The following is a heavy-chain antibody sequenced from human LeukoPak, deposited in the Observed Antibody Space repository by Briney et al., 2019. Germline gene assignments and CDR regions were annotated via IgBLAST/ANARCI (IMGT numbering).Heavy chain of an antibody. CDR1: GFTFSSYS. Sequence: GGSLRLSCAASGFTFSSYSMNWVRQAPGKGLEWVSSISSSSSYIYYADSVKGRFTISRDNAKNSLYLQMNSLRAEDTAAYYCARGTIVSGYYFDYWGQGTLVTVSS. J-gene: IGHJ4*02. CDR3: ARGTIVSGYYFDY. V-gene: IGHV3-21*01. CDR2: ISSSSSYI. D-gene: IGHD3-3*01.